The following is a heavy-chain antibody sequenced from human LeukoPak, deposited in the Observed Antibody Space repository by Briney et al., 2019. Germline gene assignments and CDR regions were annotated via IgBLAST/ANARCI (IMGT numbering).Heavy chain of an antibody. CDR3: AREVRHYYGSGSYYYFDY. CDR1: GDSVSTNNVA. Sequence: SQTLSLTCAISGDSVSTNNVAWNWIRQSPSRGLEWLAGTYFRSKWYNDYAVSVRSRITINPDTSKNQFSLQLNSVTPEDTAVYYCAREVRHYYGSGSYYYFDYWGQGTLVTVSS. CDR2: TYFRSKWYN. D-gene: IGHD3-10*01. V-gene: IGHV6-1*01. J-gene: IGHJ4*02.